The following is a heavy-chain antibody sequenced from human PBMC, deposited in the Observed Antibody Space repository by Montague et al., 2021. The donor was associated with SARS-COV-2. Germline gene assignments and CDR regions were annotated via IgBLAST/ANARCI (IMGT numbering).Heavy chain of an antibody. V-gene: IGHV4-61*02. CDR1: GGSISRGSYY. Sequence: TLSLTCTVSGGSISRGSYYWSWLRQPAGKGLDWIVRISISGSTNYSLSLKSRVTIAVYTSKNQFSLKLISVTAADTAVYYCARDIAVARPFDYWGQGTLVTVSS. D-gene: IGHD6-19*01. CDR2: ISISGST. J-gene: IGHJ4*02. CDR3: ARDIAVARPFDY.